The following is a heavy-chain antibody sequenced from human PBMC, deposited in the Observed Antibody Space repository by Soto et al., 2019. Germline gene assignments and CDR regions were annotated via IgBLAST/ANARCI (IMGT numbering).Heavy chain of an antibody. V-gene: IGHV5-51*01. J-gene: IGHJ6*02. CDR1: GYPFTDYW. CDR3: ARHGGIASDGAALNYYYGMDG. Sequence: GASLKISCKGSGYPFTDYWIGWVRQLPGKGLEWMGIIYPGDSDTRYSPSFQGHVTISADKSISTAYLQWSSLKASDTAMYYCARHGGIASDGAALNYYYGMDGCGQGTTVTVAS. CDR2: IYPGDSDT. D-gene: IGHD6-13*01.